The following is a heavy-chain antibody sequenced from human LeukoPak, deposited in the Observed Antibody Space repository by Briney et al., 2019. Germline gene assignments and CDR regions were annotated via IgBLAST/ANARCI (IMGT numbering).Heavy chain of an antibody. J-gene: IGHJ5*02. CDR1: GFRFSTSA. Sequence: GSVKVSCKTSGFRFSTSAISWVRRVPGQGLEWMGWISVSNGDTNYAQNLQGRVTMTTDTSTSTAHLELRSLRSDDTAVYYCVRDRARIEVVTTTSNFFDPWGQGTLVTVSS. D-gene: IGHD3-22*01. CDR3: VRDRARIEVVTTTSNFFDP. V-gene: IGHV1-18*01. CDR2: ISVSNGDT.